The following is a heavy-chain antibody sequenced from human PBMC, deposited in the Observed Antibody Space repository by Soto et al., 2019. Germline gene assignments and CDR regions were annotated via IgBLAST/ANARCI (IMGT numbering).Heavy chain of an antibody. V-gene: IGHV1-2*04. Sequence: ASVKVSCKASGYSFTDYHIHWVRQAPGQGLEWLGRINPKSGGTSTAQKFQGWVTMTRDRSISTVYMELTRLRSDDTAVYFCARGHPTDCSNGVCSFFYHHEMDVWGQVTTVTV. CDR2: INPKSGGT. CDR3: ARGHPTDCSNGVCSFFYHHEMDV. D-gene: IGHD2-8*01. J-gene: IGHJ6*02. CDR1: GYSFTDYH.